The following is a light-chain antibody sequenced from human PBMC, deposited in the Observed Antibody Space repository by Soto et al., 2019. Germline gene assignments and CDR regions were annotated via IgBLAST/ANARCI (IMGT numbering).Light chain of an antibody. J-gene: IGLJ2*01. CDR1: SSDVGTYNY. V-gene: IGLV2-14*01. CDR2: DVS. CDR3: SSYTSISTPVV. Sequence: QSVLTQPASVSGSPGQSITISCTGTSSDVGTYNYVSWYQQHPGRAPKLMIYDVSHRPSGVSNRFSASKSGNTASLTISGLQAEDEADYYCSSYTSISTPVVFGGGTKVTVL.